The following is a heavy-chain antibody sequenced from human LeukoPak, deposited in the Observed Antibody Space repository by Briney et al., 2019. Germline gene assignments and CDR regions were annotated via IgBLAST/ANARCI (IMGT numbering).Heavy chain of an antibody. CDR3: AKEFGLDILTGSDAFDI. V-gene: IGHV3-30*18. CDR2: ISYDGSNK. J-gene: IGHJ3*02. CDR1: GLKYSDAW. D-gene: IGHD3-9*01. Sequence: GGSLRLYCEVFGLKYSDAWMSWVRQGPGKGLEWVAVISYDGSNKYYADSVKGRFTISRDNSKNTLYLQMNSLRAEDTAVYYCAKEFGLDILTGSDAFDIWGQGTMVTVSS.